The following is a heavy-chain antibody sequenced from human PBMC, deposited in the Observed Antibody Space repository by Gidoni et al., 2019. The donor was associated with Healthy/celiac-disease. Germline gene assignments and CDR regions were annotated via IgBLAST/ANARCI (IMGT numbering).Heavy chain of an antibody. D-gene: IGHD3-22*01. Sequence: QLQLQESGPGLVKPSETLSLTCTVSGCSISSSSYYWGWIRQPPGKGLEWIGSIYYSGSTYYNPSLKSRVTISVDTSKNQFSLKLSSVTAADTAVYYCATIYDSSGYYPWGQGTLVTVSS. J-gene: IGHJ5*02. CDR1: GCSISSSSYY. CDR2: IYYSGST. V-gene: IGHV4-39*01. CDR3: ATIYDSSGYYP.